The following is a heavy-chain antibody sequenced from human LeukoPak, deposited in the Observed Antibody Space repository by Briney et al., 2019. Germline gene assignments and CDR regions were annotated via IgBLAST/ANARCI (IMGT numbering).Heavy chain of an antibody. CDR3: ARDDSSGPKSYYFDY. D-gene: IGHD6-19*01. Sequence: GGSLRLSCAASGFTFSSYAMSWVRQAPGKGLEWVAVISYDGSNKYYADSVKGRFTISRDNSKNTLYLQMNSLRAEDTAVYYCARDDSSGPKSYYFDYWGQGTLVTVSS. J-gene: IGHJ4*02. CDR2: ISYDGSNK. CDR1: GFTFSSYA. V-gene: IGHV3-30-3*01.